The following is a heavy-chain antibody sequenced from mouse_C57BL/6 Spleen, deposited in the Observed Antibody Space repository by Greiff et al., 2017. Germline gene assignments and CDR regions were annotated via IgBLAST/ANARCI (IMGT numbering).Heavy chain of an antibody. Sequence: VQLQQSGPELVKPGASVKISCKASGYAFSSSWMNWVKQRPGKGLEWIGRIYPGDGDTNYNGKFKGKATLTADKSSSTADLQLSSLTAGDSAVYSCAREEVGRYFGYGGQGTTLTVSS. D-gene: IGHD4-1*01. V-gene: IGHV1-82*01. J-gene: IGHJ2*01. CDR1: GYAFSSSW. CDR3: AREEVGRYFGY. CDR2: IYPGDGDT.